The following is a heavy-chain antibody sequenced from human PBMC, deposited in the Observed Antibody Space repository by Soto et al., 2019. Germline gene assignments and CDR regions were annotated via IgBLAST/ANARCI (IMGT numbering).Heavy chain of an antibody. CDR1: GFTFTSSA. V-gene: IGHV1-58*02. CDR2: IVVGSGNT. CDR3: AALYAGYCSGGSCRDDY. Sequence: QMQLVQSGPEVKKPGTSVKVSCKASGFTFTSSAMQWVRQARGQRLEWIGWIVVGSGNTNYAQKFQERVTITRDMSTSTAYMELSSLRSEDTAVYYCAALYAGYCSGGSCRDDYWGQGTLVTVSS. J-gene: IGHJ4*02. D-gene: IGHD2-15*01.